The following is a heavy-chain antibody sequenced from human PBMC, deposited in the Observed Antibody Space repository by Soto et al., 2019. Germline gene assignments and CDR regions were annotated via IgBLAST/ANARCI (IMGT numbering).Heavy chain of an antibody. CDR3: ARLYGLDAFDF. J-gene: IGHJ3*01. CDR1: GGFISSSSYY. CDR2: IYSSGST. Sequence: SETLSLTCTVSGGFISSSSYYWGWIRQPPGKGLEWIGRIYSSGSTYYNPSLKSRVTIFVDTSKNQFSLRLNSATAADTAVYYCARLYGLDAFDFWGQGTMVTVSS. V-gene: IGHV4-39*01. D-gene: IGHD3-16*02.